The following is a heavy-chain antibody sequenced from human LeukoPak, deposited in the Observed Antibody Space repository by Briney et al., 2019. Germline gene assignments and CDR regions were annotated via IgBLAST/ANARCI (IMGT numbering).Heavy chain of an antibody. V-gene: IGHV3-23*01. CDR1: GFTFSSYA. CDR3: AKDLEIGDFWSGQYDY. Sequence: PGGSLRLSCAASGFTFSSYAMSWVRQAPGKGLEWVSGISGSGGSTNYADSVKGRFTISRDNSKNTLYLQMNSLRAEDTAVYYCAKDLEIGDFWSGQYDYWGQGTLVTVSS. J-gene: IGHJ4*02. D-gene: IGHD3-3*01. CDR2: ISGSGGST.